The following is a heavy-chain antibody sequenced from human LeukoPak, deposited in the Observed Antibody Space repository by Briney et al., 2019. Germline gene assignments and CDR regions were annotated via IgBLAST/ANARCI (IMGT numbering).Heavy chain of an antibody. V-gene: IGHV3-7*01. J-gene: IGHJ4*02. CDR3: AREGYYYDSSGYYFDY. CDR1: GFTFSIYW. CDR2: IKQDGSEK. Sequence: GGSLRLSCAASGFTFSIYWMSWVRQAPGKGLEWVANIKQDGSEKYYVDSVKGRFTISRDNAKNSLYLQMNSLRAEDTAVYYCAREGYYYDSSGYYFDYWGQGTLVTVSS. D-gene: IGHD3-22*01.